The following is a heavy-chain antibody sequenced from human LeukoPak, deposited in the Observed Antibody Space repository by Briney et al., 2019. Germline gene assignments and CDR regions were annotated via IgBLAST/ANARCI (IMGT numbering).Heavy chain of an antibody. CDR3: ARRVVVASPFDY. CDR2: INPNSGGT. J-gene: IGHJ4*02. Sequence: ASVKVSCKASGYTFTGYYMHWVRQAPGQGLEWMGWINPNSGGTNYAQKFQGRVTMTRDTSISTAYMELSRLRSDDTAVYYCARRVVVASPFDYWGQGTLVTVFS. CDR1: GYTFTGYY. D-gene: IGHD3-22*01. V-gene: IGHV1-2*02.